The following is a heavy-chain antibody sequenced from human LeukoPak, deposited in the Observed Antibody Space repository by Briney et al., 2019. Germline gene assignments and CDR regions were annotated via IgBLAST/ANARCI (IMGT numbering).Heavy chain of an antibody. J-gene: IGHJ6*03. Sequence: SETLSLTCTVSGGSISSSSYYWGWLRQPPGKGLQWIGSVYHSGTTFYNPSPKSRVTISVDTSKNQFSLKLSSVTAADTAVYYCARVSYSSSWYYHYMDVWGKGTTVTVSS. D-gene: IGHD6-13*01. V-gene: IGHV4-39*07. CDR1: GGSISSSSYY. CDR3: ARVSYSSSWYYHYMDV. CDR2: VYHSGTT.